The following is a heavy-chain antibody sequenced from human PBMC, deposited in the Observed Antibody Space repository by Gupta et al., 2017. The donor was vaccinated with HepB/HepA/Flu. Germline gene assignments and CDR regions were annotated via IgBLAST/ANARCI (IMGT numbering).Heavy chain of an antibody. CDR1: GGSFRSSSYY. CDR3: ARHWGSWGG. D-gene: IGHD3-3*01. J-gene: IGHJ4*02. CDR2: IYYSGRP. Sequence: QLQLPDSGPGRVKPSETLSFTCTVHGGSFRSSSYYWGWIRQPPGKGLEWIGSIYYSGRPYYNPSLKSQVTISVDTSKNQFSLKLSSVTAADTAVYYCARHWGSWGGWGQGTLVTVAS. V-gene: IGHV4-39*01.